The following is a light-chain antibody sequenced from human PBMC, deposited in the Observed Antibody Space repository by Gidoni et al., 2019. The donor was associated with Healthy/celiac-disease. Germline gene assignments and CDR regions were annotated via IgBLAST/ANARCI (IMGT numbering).Light chain of an antibody. CDR1: QSVSSY. CDR3: QQRSNWPRT. J-gene: IGKJ5*01. Sequence: IVLTQSPATLSLSPGERATLSCRASQSVSSYLAWYQQKPGQAPRLLIYDASNRATGIPARFSGSGSGTDFTLTISSLEPEDFAVYYCQQRSNWPRTFGKGTRLEIK. CDR2: DAS. V-gene: IGKV3-11*01.